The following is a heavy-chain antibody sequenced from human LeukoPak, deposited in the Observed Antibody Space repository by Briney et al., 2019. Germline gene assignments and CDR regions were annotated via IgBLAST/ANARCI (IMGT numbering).Heavy chain of an antibody. V-gene: IGHV1-24*01. Sequence: ASVKVSCKVSGYTLTELSMHWVRQAPGKGLERMGGFDPEDGETIYAQKFQGRVTMTEDTSTDTAYMELSSLRSEDTAVYYCATGQYQLLYGGYYYGMDVWGQGTTVTVSS. J-gene: IGHJ6*02. CDR1: GYTLTELS. CDR3: ATGQYQLLYGGYYYGMDV. CDR2: FDPEDGET. D-gene: IGHD2-2*02.